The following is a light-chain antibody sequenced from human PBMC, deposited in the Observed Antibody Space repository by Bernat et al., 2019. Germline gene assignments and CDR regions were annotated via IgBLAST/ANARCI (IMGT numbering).Light chain of an antibody. CDR1: QSVSSNY. CDR2: AAS. J-gene: IGKJ2*01. CDR3: QQYARAPRT. Sequence: EIVLTQSPGTLSLSPGERATLSCRASQSVSSNYLAWYQQKSGQAPRLLIYAASSRATGIPDRFSGSGSGTDFTLTISRLKAKDFAVYYCQQYARAPRTFGQGTKLEIK. V-gene: IGKV3-20*01.